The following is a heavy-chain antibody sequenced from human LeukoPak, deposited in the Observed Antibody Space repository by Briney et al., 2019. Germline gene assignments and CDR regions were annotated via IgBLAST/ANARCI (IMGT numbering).Heavy chain of an antibody. CDR1: GFTFSSSA. D-gene: IGHD6-19*01. CDR3: ARGLAVAGTGFDY. Sequence: QPGGSLRLSCAASGFTFSSSAMSWVRQAPGKGLEWLSTISGGGGSTYYADSVKGRFTISRDNSKKTLYLQMNSLRAEDTAVYYCARGLAVAGTGFDYWGQGTLVTVSS. J-gene: IGHJ4*02. V-gene: IGHV3-23*01. CDR2: ISGGGGST.